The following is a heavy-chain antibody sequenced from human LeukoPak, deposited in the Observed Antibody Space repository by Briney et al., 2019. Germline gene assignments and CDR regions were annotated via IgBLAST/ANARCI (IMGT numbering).Heavy chain of an antibody. J-gene: IGHJ4*02. V-gene: IGHV4-59*01. CDR2: IYYSGST. D-gene: IGHD3-22*01. CDR1: GGSISSYY. Sequence: PSETLSLTCTVSGGSISSYYWSWIRQPPGKGLEWIGYIYYSGSTNYNPSLKSRVTISVDTSKNQFSLRLSSVTAADTAVYYCARVTGYMIEDYFDYWGQGILVTVSS. CDR3: ARVTGYMIEDYFDY.